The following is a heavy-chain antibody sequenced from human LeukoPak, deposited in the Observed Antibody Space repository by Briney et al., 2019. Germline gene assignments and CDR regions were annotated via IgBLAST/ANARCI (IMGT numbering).Heavy chain of an antibody. CDR3: AKASRQGAVASPLDY. CDR1: GFTFTPYA. J-gene: IGHJ4*02. D-gene: IGHD6-19*01. CDR2: IGGVGDRT. Sequence: GRSLRLSCAASGFTFTPYAMSWVRQAPGKGLEWVAGIGGVGDRTHYADSVKGRFTISRDNSKDTLFLQMNSLKADDTAVYYCAKASRQGAVASPLDYWGQGSLVTVSS. V-gene: IGHV3-23*01.